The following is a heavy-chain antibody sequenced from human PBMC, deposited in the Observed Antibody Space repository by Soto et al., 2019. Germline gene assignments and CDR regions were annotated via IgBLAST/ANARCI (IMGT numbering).Heavy chain of an antibody. V-gene: IGHV3-21*01. CDR1: GFTFSSCS. J-gene: IGHJ4*02. Sequence: EVQLVESGGGLVEPGGSLRLSCAAAGFTFSSCSMNCVRQAPGKGLEWVSSITSNSNQIHYTDSVKGRFTISRDNAKNSLYLQMNSLRGEDTAVYYCGRDNNFYDSGRGVDYWGQGTLVTVSS. CDR3: GRDNNFYDSGRGVDY. D-gene: IGHD3-10*01. CDR2: ITSNSNQI.